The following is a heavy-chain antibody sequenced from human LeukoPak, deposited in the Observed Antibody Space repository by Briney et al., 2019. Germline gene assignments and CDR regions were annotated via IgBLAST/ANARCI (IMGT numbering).Heavy chain of an antibody. Sequence: GGSLRLSCAASGFTFNTNAMSWVRQAPGKGLEWVSAISGRTGGTYYADSVKGRFTISRDNSKSTLYLQMDSLRAEDTAVYYCAKCGSSGCHLIDYWGQGTLVTVSS. CDR2: ISGRTGGT. J-gene: IGHJ4*02. V-gene: IGHV3-23*01. CDR1: GFTFNTNA. D-gene: IGHD6-19*01. CDR3: AKCGSSGCHLIDY.